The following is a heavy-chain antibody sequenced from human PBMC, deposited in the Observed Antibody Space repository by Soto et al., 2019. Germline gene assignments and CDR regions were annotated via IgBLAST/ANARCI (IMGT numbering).Heavy chain of an antibody. J-gene: IGHJ6*02. V-gene: IGHV3-23*01. CDR2: ISGSGGST. D-gene: IGHD6-6*01. Sequence: EVQLLESGGGLVQPGGSLRLSCAASGFTFSSYAMSWVRQAPGKGLEWVSAISGSGGSTYYADSVKGRFTISRDNSKNTLYLQMNSLRAEDTAVYYCAREFRGGIAARSPYYYYGMDVWGQGTTVTVSS. CDR1: GFTFSSYA. CDR3: AREFRGGIAARSPYYYYGMDV.